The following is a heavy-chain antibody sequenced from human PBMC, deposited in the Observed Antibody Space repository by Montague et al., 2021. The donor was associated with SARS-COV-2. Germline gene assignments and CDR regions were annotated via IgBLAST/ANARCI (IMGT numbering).Heavy chain of an antibody. CDR3: ARGARQGYGFRLGSFDS. V-gene: IGHV4-39*07. CDR1: RDSISSHNYF. D-gene: IGHD3-10*01. Sequence: SETLSLTCTVSRDSISSHNYFWAWIRQPPGKGLEWIGSVDYSGLTFYNPSLESRVTISVDTSKKQFSLKPSSVTAADTAVYYCARGARQGYGFRLGSFDSWGQGTLVTVSS. CDR2: VDYSGLT. J-gene: IGHJ4*02.